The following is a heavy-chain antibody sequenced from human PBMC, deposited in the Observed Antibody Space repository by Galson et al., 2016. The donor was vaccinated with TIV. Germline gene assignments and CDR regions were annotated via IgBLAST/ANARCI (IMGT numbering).Heavy chain of an antibody. V-gene: IGHV7-4-1*02. CDR3: ARSGDYSYYFYYMDV. D-gene: IGHD4-17*01. Sequence: SVKASCKASGYSLTSSAMNWVRQAPGQGLEWMGWINTRNGNPTYAQGFTGRFVFSLGASVSTAYLQINSLKPEDTAVYYCARSGDYSYYFYYMDVWAKGTTVTVSS. J-gene: IGHJ6*03. CDR2: INTRNGNP. CDR1: GYSLTSSA.